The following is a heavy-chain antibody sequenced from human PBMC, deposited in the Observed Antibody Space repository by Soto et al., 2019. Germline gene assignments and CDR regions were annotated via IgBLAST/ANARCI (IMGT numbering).Heavy chain of an antibody. J-gene: IGHJ4*02. CDR3: ARESEDLTSNFDY. CDR1: GFTFTRYS. V-gene: IGHV3-21*01. Sequence: KSGGSLRLSCTASGFTFTRYSMNWVRQAPGKGLGWVSSISSTTNYIYYADSMKGRLTVSRDNAKHSVYLEMNILSAEDTALYYCARESEDLTSNFDYWGQGTLVTVSS. CDR2: ISSTTNYI.